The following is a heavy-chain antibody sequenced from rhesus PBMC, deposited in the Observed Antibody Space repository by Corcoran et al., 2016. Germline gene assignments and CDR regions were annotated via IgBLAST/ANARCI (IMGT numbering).Heavy chain of an antibody. CDR3: ARYGWAVAGPHFDY. Sequence: QVQLQESGPGLVKPSETLSLTCAVSGGSFSSYWWSWIRQPPGKGLEWIGGRKRNSGSTPSTPSLKSRVTISKAASKNQFSLKLISVSAADTAVYYCARYGWAVAGPHFDYWGQGVLVTVSS. J-gene: IGHJ4*01. V-gene: IGHV4-80*01. CDR2: RKRNSGST. D-gene: IGHD6-37*01. CDR1: GGSFSSYW.